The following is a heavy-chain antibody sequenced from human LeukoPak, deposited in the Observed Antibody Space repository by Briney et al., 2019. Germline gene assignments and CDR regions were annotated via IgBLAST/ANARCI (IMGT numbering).Heavy chain of an antibody. V-gene: IGHV3-74*03. Sequence: GGSLRLSCTASGFTFSTYWINWVRQSPGKGLVWVALINGNGSTTTHADSVKGRFTISRDNAKNTAYLQMNSLRDEDTAVYFCARDYAGSPDYWGQGTLVTVSA. CDR2: INGNGSTT. CDR3: ARDYAGSPDY. CDR1: GFTFSTYW. J-gene: IGHJ4*02. D-gene: IGHD3-10*01.